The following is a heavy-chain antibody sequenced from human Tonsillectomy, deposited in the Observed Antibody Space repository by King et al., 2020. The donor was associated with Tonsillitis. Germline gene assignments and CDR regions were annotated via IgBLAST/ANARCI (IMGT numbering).Heavy chain of an antibody. D-gene: IGHD2-21*02. CDR2: IYSGGRT. J-gene: IGHJ4*02. CDR3: ASIPLYCGRDCYPY. Sequence: VQLVESGGDLVQPGGSLRLSCAASGFTVSNNYMSWVRQAPGKGLDWVSLIYSGGRTSYADSVKGRFTISRDNSKNTLYLQMNSLRVTDTAVYYCASIPLYCGRDCYPYWGQGTLVTVSS. CDR1: GFTVSNNY. V-gene: IGHV3-66*01.